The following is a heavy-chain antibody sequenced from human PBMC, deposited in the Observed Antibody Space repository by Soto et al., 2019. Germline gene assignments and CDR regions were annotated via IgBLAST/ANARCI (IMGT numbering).Heavy chain of an antibody. CDR2: IKSKTDGGTT. V-gene: IGHV3-15*01. CDR3: TTSGFGDDSSGYYNG. CDR1: GFTFSNAW. D-gene: IGHD3-22*01. J-gene: IGHJ4*02. Sequence: EVQLVESGGGLVKPGGSLRLSCAASGFTFSNAWMSWVRQAPGKGLEWVGRIKSKTDGGTTDYAAPVKGRFTISRDDSKNTLNLQMNSLKTEDTAVYYCTTSGFGDDSSGYYNGWGQGTLVTVSS.